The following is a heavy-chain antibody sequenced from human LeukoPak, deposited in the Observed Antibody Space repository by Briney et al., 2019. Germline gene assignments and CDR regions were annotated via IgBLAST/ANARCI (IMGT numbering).Heavy chain of an antibody. CDR3: AKDGSDFQFDY. D-gene: IGHD2-21*02. Sequence: GGSLRLSCAASGFTFDDYAMHWVRQAPGKGLEWVSGISWNSDTKDYADSVKGRFIISRDNAKNSLYLQMNSLRAEDTASYYCAKDGSDFQFDYWGQGTLVTVSS. CDR1: GFTFDDYA. J-gene: IGHJ4*02. CDR2: ISWNSDTK. V-gene: IGHV3-9*01.